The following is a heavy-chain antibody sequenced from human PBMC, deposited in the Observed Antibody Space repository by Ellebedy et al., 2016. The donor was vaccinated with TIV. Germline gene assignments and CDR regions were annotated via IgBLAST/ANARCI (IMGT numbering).Heavy chain of an antibody. D-gene: IGHD6-19*01. CDR2: IYYSGST. J-gene: IGHJ4*02. CDR1: GGSISSSSYY. Sequence: SETLSLIXTVFGGSISSSSYYWGWIRQPPGKGLEWIGSIYYSGSTYYNPSLKSRVTISVDTSKNQFSLKLSSVTAADTAVYYCARVDSSGWQIDYWGQGTLVTVSS. V-gene: IGHV4-39*07. CDR3: ARVDSSGWQIDY.